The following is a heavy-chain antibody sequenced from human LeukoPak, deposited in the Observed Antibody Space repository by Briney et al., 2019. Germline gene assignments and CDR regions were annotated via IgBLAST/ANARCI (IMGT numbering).Heavy chain of an antibody. Sequence: GGSLRLSCAASGFTFSSYGMHWVRQAPGKGLEWVAVIWYGGSNKYYADSVKGRFTISRDNSKNTLYLQMNSLRAEDTAVYYCAKDGYYYDSSVYGMDVWGQGTTVTVSS. CDR1: GFTFSSYG. CDR2: IWYGGSNK. J-gene: IGHJ6*02. V-gene: IGHV3-30*02. CDR3: AKDGYYYDSSVYGMDV. D-gene: IGHD3-22*01.